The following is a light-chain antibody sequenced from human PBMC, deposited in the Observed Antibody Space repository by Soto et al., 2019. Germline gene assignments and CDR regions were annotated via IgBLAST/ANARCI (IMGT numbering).Light chain of an antibody. J-gene: IGKJ4*01. CDR2: QAS. CDR3: QQYTRYWLT. CDR1: QSISSW. Sequence: DIQMTQSPSTLSASVGDRVTITCRASQSISSWLAWYQQKPGKAPKVLIYQASNLQSGVPSRFSGSGSGTEFTLTISSLQPDDFATYYCQQYTRYWLTFGGGTKVEIK. V-gene: IGKV1-5*03.